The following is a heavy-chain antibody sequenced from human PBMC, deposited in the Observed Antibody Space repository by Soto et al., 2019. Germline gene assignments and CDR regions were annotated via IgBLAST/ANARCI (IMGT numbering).Heavy chain of an antibody. Sequence: EVQLVESGGGLVQPGRSLRLSCAASGFTFDDYAMHWVRQAPGKGLEWVSGISWNSGSIGYADSVKGRFTISRDNAKNSLYLQMNRLRAEDTALYYCAKDRNTYSYYGMDVWGQGTTVTVSS. D-gene: IGHD4-4*01. V-gene: IGHV3-9*01. CDR1: GFTFDDYA. CDR2: ISWNSGSI. CDR3: AKDRNTYSYYGMDV. J-gene: IGHJ6*02.